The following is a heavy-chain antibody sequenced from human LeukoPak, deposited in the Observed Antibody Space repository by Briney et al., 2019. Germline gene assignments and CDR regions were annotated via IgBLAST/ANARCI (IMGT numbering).Heavy chain of an antibody. CDR2: MNLYSGST. J-gene: IGHJ6*03. CDR1: GYTFTNYD. V-gene: IGHV1-8*01. CDR3: ARSSYSNYEVIPYYYYYYMDV. D-gene: IGHD4-11*01. Sequence: ASVKVSCKASGYTFTNYDINWVRLAPGQGLGWMGWMNLYSGSTGYAQKFQGRVTITRNTSIRTAYMELSSLRPEDTAVYYCARSSYSNYEVIPYYYYYYMDVWGKGTTVTVSS.